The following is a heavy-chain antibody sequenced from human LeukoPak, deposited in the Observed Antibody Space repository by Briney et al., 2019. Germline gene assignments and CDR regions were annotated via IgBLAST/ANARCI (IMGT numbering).Heavy chain of an antibody. Sequence: PGRSLRLSCAASGFSFSTYGMHWVRQAPGKGLEWVAVIWNDGSNKYYEDSVKGRFTISRENDKNSLYLQMNSLRAEDTAVYYCAKAPVQLWLRRYFDYWGQGTLVTVSS. CDR2: IWNDGSNK. CDR1: GFSFSTYG. J-gene: IGHJ4*02. CDR3: AKAPVQLWLRRYFDY. D-gene: IGHD5-18*01. V-gene: IGHV3-33*06.